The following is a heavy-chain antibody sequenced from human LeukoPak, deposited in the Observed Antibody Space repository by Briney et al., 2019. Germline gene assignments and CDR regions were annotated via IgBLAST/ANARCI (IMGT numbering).Heavy chain of an antibody. CDR2: ISSTSYYI. CDR1: GSTFSSYT. D-gene: IGHD2-15*01. CDR3: ARDPWGYCSGGSCHMDV. Sequence: GGSLRLSCAASGSTFSSYTMNWVRLAPGKGLEWVSSISSTSYYIYYADSLKGRLTISRDNAKNSLFLQMNNLSAEDTAVYYCARDPWGYCSGGSCHMDVWGKGSTVTVSS. J-gene: IGHJ6*03. V-gene: IGHV3-21*01.